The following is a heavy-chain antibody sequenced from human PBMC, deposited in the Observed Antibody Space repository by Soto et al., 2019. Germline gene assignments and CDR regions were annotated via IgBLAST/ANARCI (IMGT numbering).Heavy chain of an antibody. CDR2: IRVNNGDT. J-gene: IGHJ4*02. Sequence: QVQLVQSGAEVKKPGASVKVSCKASGYTFTNSGFSWGRQAQGHGLEWVGWIRVNNGDTHYAQKLQGRVTMTTDTSTSTAFMELRSLRSDDTAVYYCARALGYSGFGVQYWGQGTLITVSS. V-gene: IGHV1-18*01. CDR3: ARALGYSGFGVQY. CDR1: GYTFTNSG. D-gene: IGHD5-12*01.